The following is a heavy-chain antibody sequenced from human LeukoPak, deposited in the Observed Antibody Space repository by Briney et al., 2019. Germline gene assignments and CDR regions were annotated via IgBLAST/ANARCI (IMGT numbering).Heavy chain of an antibody. CDR1: EFTVNSNY. CDR2: IYSGGST. Sequence: GGPLRLSCAASEFTVNSNYMSWVRQAPGKGLEWVSLIYSGGSTYYADSVKGRFTISRHNSRNTLYLQMNSLRAEDTAVYYCARHIGLDAFDIWGQGTMVTVSS. CDR3: ARHIGLDAFDI. J-gene: IGHJ3*02. V-gene: IGHV3-53*04.